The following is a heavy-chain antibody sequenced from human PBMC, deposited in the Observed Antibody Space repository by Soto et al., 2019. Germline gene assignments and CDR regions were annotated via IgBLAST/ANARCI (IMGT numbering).Heavy chain of an antibody. CDR1: GFYFIDAW. J-gene: IGHJ6*04. CDR2: IKSRGSGGTT. D-gene: IGHD1-1*01. CDR3: NWNHDIYYRMDD. Sequence: EVQLVESGGGLVKPGGSLKLSCSASGFYFIDAWMSWVRQAPGKGLEWVARIKSRGSGGTTDYAAPVKGRFTISRDDSKYVIFLQMDSLKTDDTAVYYRNWNHDIYYRMDDWGKGTTVTVSS. V-gene: IGHV3-15*01.